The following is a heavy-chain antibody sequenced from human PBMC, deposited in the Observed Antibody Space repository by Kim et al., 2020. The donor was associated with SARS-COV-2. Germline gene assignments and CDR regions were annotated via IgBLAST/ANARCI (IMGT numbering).Heavy chain of an antibody. V-gene: IGHV3-30*02. D-gene: IGHD5-12*01. J-gene: IGHJ4*02. Sequence: SVKGRFIISRDKSKNTLYLQMNSLRAEDTAVYYCAKEGDGYNFCIYYFDSWGQGTLVTFSS. CDR3: AKEGDGYNFCIYYFDS.